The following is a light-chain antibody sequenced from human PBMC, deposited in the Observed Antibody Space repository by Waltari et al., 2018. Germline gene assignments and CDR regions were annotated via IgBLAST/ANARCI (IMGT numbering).Light chain of an antibody. CDR3: QQSYSSPRT. CDR2: AAS. J-gene: IGKJ1*01. CDR1: QSVSTY. V-gene: IGKV1-39*01. Sequence: DIQMTQSPSSLSASVGDRVTITCRASQSVSTYLHWYQHKPGKVPKLLIYAASTLQGGVPSRFSGSGSGTDFTLTISSLQPEDFATYFSQQSYSSPRTFGKGTKVEIK.